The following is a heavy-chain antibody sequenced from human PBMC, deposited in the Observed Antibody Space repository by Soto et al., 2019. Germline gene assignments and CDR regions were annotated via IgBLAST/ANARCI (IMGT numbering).Heavy chain of an antibody. J-gene: IGHJ6*02. CDR2: IIPISGTA. D-gene: IGHD2-2*01. CDR1: GGTFSSYA. V-gene: IGHV1-69*01. Sequence: SGAEVKKPGSSVKVSCKASGGTFSSYAISWVRQAPGQELEWMGGIIPISGTANYAQKFQGRVTITADESTSTAYMELSSLRSEDTAVYYCARSQGSSTSLEIYYYYYYGMDVWGQGTTVTVSS. CDR3: ARSQGSSTSLEIYYYYYYGMDV.